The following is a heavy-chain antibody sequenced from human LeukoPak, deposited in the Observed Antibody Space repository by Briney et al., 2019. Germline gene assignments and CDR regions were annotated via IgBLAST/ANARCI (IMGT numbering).Heavy chain of an antibody. CDR2: IGGSAYNT. Sequence: GGSLRLSCAASGFTFSSYGMSWVRQAPGKGLKWGSTIGGSAYNTYYAESVTGGFAVYRDNSANTLYLQMNSLRADDTALYYCAKHSGSYFIYYVDSWGQGTLVTVSS. V-gene: IGHV3-23*01. D-gene: IGHD1-26*01. CDR3: AKHSGSYFIYYVDS. CDR1: GFTFSSYG. J-gene: IGHJ4*02.